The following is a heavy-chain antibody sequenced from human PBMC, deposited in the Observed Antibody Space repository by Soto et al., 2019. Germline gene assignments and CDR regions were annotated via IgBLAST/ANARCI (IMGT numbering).Heavy chain of an antibody. CDR1: GYIFTSYW. CDR3: ARRTTMVRGVTYNGFDP. CDR2: IYPGDSDT. Sequence: PGEALKISWKGSGYIFTSYWIGWGRQMPGKGLEWMGIIYPGDSDTRYSPSFQGQVTISADESISTAYPQWSSLKASDTAMYYCARRTTMVRGVTYNGFDPWGQGTLVTVSS. V-gene: IGHV5-51*01. J-gene: IGHJ5*02. D-gene: IGHD3-10*01.